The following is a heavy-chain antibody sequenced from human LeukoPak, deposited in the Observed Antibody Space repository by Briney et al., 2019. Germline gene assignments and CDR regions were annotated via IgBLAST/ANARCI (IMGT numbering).Heavy chain of an antibody. CDR1: GFTFSSYA. CDR3: ALKPMVSQPLYY. CDR2: ISGSGDST. Sequence: GGSLRLSCAAYGFTFSSYAMSWVRQAPGKGLECVSAISGSGDSTYYAGSLNVPFTISKDNSYFTLYLQMNSLTAEYSSVYYCALKPMVSQPLYYWGQGTLVTVSS. D-gene: IGHD1-14*01. J-gene: IGHJ4*02. V-gene: IGHV3-23*01.